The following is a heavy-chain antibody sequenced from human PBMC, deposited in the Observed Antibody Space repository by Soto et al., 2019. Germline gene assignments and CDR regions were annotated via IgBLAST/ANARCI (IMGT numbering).Heavy chain of an antibody. CDR2: ISFDGINK. D-gene: IGHD6-19*01. CDR3: AKSGDSGWYGDYVDGFDI. J-gene: IGHJ3*02. Sequence: QVHLVESGGGVVRPGESLTLSCAASGFTFGKYGMHWVRQAPGKGLEWVTVISFDGINKDYADSVKGRFTISRDNSKNTLYLSMHSLGPEDTAVYYCAKSGDSGWYGDYVDGFDIWGQGTMVTVSS. V-gene: IGHV3-30*18. CDR1: GFTFGKYG.